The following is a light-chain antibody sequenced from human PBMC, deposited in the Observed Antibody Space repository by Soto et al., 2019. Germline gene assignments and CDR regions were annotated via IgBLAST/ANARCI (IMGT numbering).Light chain of an antibody. V-gene: IGLV2-14*01. CDR2: EVT. Sequence: QSALTQPASVSGSPGQSITISCTGTSNDIGAYNYVSWYQHHPGRAPKLIIYEVTNRPSGVSNRFSGSKSGNTASLIISGLQAEDEAEYYCSSYTSSNTLYVFGTGTKLTVL. CDR3: SSYTSSNTLYV. CDR1: SNDIGAYNY. J-gene: IGLJ1*01.